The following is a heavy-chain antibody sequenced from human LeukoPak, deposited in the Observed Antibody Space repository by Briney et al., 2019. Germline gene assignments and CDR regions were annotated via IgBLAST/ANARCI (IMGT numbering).Heavy chain of an antibody. CDR1: GYTFINSN. Sequence: GASVTVSCKTSGYTFINSNINWVRQATGQGLEWMGWVNPRNGNTGYLQKFQGRLTIARDTSKDTVYMDLDSLTSEDTAVYYCARGVPIGYCSYGVCYPPYYFDYWGQGTLVTASS. CDR3: ARGVPIGYCSYGVCYPPYYFDY. CDR2: VNPRNGNT. J-gene: IGHJ4*02. D-gene: IGHD2-8*01. V-gene: IGHV1-8*03.